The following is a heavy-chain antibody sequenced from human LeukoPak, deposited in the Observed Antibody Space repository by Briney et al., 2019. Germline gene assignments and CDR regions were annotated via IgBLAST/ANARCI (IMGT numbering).Heavy chain of an antibody. CDR3: ARDPFGAYCGGTCPTPDY. CDR1: GFTFSSYW. Sequence: GGSLRLSCAASGFTFSSYWMFWVRQAPGKGLVWVSRVNSDGTSTNYADSVKGRFTVSRDNAKNTLYLQMNSLRVEDTAVYYCARDPFGAYCGGTCPTPDYWGQGTLVSVSS. J-gene: IGHJ4*02. D-gene: IGHD2-21*01. V-gene: IGHV3-74*01. CDR2: VNSDGTST.